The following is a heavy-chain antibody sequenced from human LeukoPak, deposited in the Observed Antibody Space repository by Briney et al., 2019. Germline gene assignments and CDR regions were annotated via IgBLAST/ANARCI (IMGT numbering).Heavy chain of an antibody. V-gene: IGHV1-2*04. CDR3: ARDTAAATKFYGMDV. D-gene: IGHD2-15*01. CDR2: INPNSGGT. J-gene: IGHJ6*02. Sequence: ASVKVSFKASGYTFTGYYMHWVRQAPGQGLEWMGWINPNSGGTNYAQKFQGWVTMTRDTSISTAYMELSRLRSDDTAVYYCARDTAAATKFYGMDVWGQGTTVTVSS. CDR1: GYTFTGYY.